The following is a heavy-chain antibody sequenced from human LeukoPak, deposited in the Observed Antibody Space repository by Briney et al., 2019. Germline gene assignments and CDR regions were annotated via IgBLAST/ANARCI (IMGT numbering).Heavy chain of an antibody. CDR2: IRYDDSE. Sequence: GGSLILSCVASGFSLSEYGIHWVRQAPGKGLEWLSFIRYDDSEYYADSVKGRFAISGDNSKNTLFLQMHSLRSEDTAVYYCAKDPVNHCASSVCYGLQSWGQGTLVIVSS. V-gene: IGHV3-30*02. D-gene: IGHD3-22*01. J-gene: IGHJ5*02. CDR1: GFSLSEYG. CDR3: AKDPVNHCASSVCYGLQS.